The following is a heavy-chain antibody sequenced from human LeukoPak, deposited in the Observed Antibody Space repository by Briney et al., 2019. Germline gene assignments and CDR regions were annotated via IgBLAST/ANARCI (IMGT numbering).Heavy chain of an antibody. Sequence: GASLRLSCAASGFTFSSYAMSWVRQAPGKGLEWVSAISGSGGSTYYADSVKGRFTISRDNSKNTLYLQMNSLRAEDTAVYYCARDFCAREGIYGMDVWGQGTTVTVSS. CDR1: GFTFSSYA. CDR2: ISGSGGST. D-gene: IGHD2/OR15-2a*01. J-gene: IGHJ6*02. V-gene: IGHV3-23*01. CDR3: ARDFCAREGIYGMDV.